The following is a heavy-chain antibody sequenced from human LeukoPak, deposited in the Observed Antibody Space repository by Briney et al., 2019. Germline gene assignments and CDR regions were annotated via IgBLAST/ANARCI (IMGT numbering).Heavy chain of an antibody. J-gene: IGHJ4*02. D-gene: IGHD3-3*01. CDR2: IDKHGSGK. CDR3: ARSVDSDY. Sequence: PGGSLRLSCVASGFTFSTSWVTWVRQAPGKGLEWVANIDKHGSGKYYVDSVKGRFAISRDYASNSVFLQMNSLRAEDTAVYYCARSVDSDYWGQGTLVTVSS. CDR1: GFTFSTSW. V-gene: IGHV3-7*01.